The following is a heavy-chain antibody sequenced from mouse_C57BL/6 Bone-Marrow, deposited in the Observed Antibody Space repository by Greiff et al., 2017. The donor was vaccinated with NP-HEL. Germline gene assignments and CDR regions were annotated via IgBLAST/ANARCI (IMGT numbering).Heavy chain of an antibody. Sequence: EVQLQQSGAELVRPGASVKLSCTVSGFNIKDDDMHWVQQRPKQGLEWIGWIDPENGATEYASKFQGQATITADTSSNTVYLQLSSLPSEDTAVYYCTTGGSSPYAMDYWGQGPSVTVSS. CDR1: GFNIKDDD. D-gene: IGHD1-1*01. CDR3: TTGGSSPYAMDY. J-gene: IGHJ4*01. CDR2: IDPENGAT. V-gene: IGHV14-4*01.